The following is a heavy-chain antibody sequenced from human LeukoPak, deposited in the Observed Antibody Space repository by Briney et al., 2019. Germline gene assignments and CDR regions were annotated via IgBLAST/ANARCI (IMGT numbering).Heavy chain of an antibody. V-gene: IGHV4-31*03. CDR1: GGSISSGGYY. CDR3: ARVEIYYDSSGYYGNYYFDY. J-gene: IGHJ4*02. CDR2: IYYSGST. D-gene: IGHD3-22*01. Sequence: SETLSLTCTVSGGSISSGGYYWSWIRQHPGKGLEWIGYIYYSGSTYYNPSLKSRVTTSVDTSKNQFSLKLSSVTAADTAVYYCARVEIYYDSSGYYGNYYFDYWGQGTLVTVSS.